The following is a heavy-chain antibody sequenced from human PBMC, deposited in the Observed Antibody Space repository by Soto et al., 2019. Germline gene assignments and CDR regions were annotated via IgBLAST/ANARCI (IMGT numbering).Heavy chain of an antibody. J-gene: IGHJ3*02. CDR1: GFTFSGYA. D-gene: IGHD3-22*01. V-gene: IGHV3-30-3*01. CDR2: ISYDGSNK. CDR3: ARDMVYYDSSGSRGAFDI. Sequence: GGSLRLSCAASGFTFSGYAMHWVRQAPGKGLEWVAVISYDGSNKYYADSVKGRFTISRDNSKNSLYLQMNSLRAEDTAVYYCARDMVYYDSSGSRGAFDIWGQGTMVTVS.